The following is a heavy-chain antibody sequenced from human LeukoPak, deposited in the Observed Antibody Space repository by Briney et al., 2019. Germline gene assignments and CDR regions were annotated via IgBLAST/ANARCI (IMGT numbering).Heavy chain of an antibody. J-gene: IGHJ4*02. CDR1: GFTFSSYW. V-gene: IGHV3-7*01. D-gene: IGHD6-13*01. Sequence: GGSLRLSCAASGFTFSSYWMSWVRQAPGKGLEWVANIKQDGSEKYYVDSVKGRFTISRDNAKNSLYLQMNSLRAEDTAVYYCARDPGSSWYGGDYWGQGTLVTVSS. CDR2: IKQDGSEK. CDR3: ARDPGSSWYGGDY.